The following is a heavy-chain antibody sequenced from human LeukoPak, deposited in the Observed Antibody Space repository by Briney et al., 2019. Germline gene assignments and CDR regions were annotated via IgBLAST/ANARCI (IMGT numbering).Heavy chain of an antibody. CDR3: ARHITDYSYFDY. Sequence: SSGTLSLTCAVSGGSISSSNWWSWVRQPPGKGLEWIGEIYHSGSTNYNPSLTGRVTISVDTSKNQFSLKLSSVTAADTAVYYCARHITDYSYFDYWGQGTLVTVSS. CDR1: GGSISSSNW. CDR2: IYHSGST. D-gene: IGHD2-15*01. V-gene: IGHV4-4*02. J-gene: IGHJ4*02.